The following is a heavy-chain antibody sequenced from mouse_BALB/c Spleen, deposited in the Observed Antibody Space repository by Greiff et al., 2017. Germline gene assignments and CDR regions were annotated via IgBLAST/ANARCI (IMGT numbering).Heavy chain of an antibody. CDR3: ARYGYYCDY. Sequence: EVKLVESGGGLVKPGGSLKLSCAASGFTFSSYAMSWVRQTPEKRLEWVASISSGGSTYYPDSVKGRFTISRDNARNILYLQMSSLRSEDTAMYYCARYGYYCDYWGQGTTLTVAS. J-gene: IGHJ2*01. CDR1: GFTFSSYA. V-gene: IGHV5-6-5*01. D-gene: IGHD2-2*01. CDR2: ISSGGST.